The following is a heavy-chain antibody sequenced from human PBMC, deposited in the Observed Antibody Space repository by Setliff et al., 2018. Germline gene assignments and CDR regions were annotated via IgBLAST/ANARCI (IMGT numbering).Heavy chain of an antibody. D-gene: IGHD4-4*01. CDR2: IKEDGSEQ. CDR3: ARDNVILDDSRGIFYPWFDP. CDR1: GGTFSSKA. Sequence: ASVKVSCKASGGTFSSKAISWVRQAPGKGLEWVANIKEDGSEQYYVHSVRGRFTVSRDNARNLVFLEMNSLRGEDTAVYYCARDNVILDDSRGIFYPWFDPWAREPGSPSPQ. J-gene: IGHJ5*02. V-gene: IGHV3-7*03.